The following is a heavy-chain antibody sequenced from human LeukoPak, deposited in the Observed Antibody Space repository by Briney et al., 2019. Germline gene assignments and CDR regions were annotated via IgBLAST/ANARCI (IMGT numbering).Heavy chain of an antibody. Sequence: GGSLRLSCAASGFIFSSYAMSWVRQAPGKGLEWVSAISGSGDSTYYADSVKGRFTFSRDNSKNTLHLQMNSLRAEGTAIYYCAKLFSAVSTKFEYWGQGTQVTVSS. J-gene: IGHJ4*02. CDR2: ISGSGDST. CDR1: GFIFSSYA. D-gene: IGHD5/OR15-5a*01. V-gene: IGHV3-23*01. CDR3: AKLFSAVSTKFEY.